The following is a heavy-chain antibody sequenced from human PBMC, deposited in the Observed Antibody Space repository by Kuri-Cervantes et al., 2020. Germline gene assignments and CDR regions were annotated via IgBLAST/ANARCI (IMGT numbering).Heavy chain of an antibody. CDR3: ARDGEVVVAAYYFDY. CDR1: GFTFSSYG. J-gene: IGHJ4*02. D-gene: IGHD2-15*01. V-gene: IGHV3-48*02. CDR2: ISSSSSSTI. Sequence: GESLKISCAASGFTFSSYGMHWVRQAPGKGLEWVSYISSSSSSTIYYADSVKGRFTISRDNAKNSLYLQMNSLRDEDTAVYYCARDGEVVVAAYYFDYWGQGTLVTVSS.